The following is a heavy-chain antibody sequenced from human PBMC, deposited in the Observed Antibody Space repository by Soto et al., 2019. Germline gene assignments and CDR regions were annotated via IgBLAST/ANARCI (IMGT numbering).Heavy chain of an antibody. Sequence: ASVKVSCKASGYTFTSYYMHWVRQAPGQGLEWMGIINPSGGSTSYAQKFQGRVTMTRDTSTSTVYMELSSLRSEDTAVYYCARVIDARQLVSLLGRPLPYYYYGMDVWGQGTTVTVSS. V-gene: IGHV1-46*01. J-gene: IGHJ6*02. D-gene: IGHD6-13*01. CDR3: ARVIDARQLVSLLGRPLPYYYYGMDV. CDR2: INPSGGST. CDR1: GYTFTSYY.